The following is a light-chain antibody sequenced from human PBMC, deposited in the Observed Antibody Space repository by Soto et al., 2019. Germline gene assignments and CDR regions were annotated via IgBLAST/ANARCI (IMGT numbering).Light chain of an antibody. J-gene: IGKJ1*01. Sequence: EIVLTQSPATLSLSPGGRATLSCGASQSVSSSYLAWYQQKPGQAPRLLIYGASTRATGIPARFSGSGSGTEFILTISSLQSEDFAVYYCQQYNNWPRTFGQGTKVDIK. CDR2: GAS. CDR1: QSVSSSY. V-gene: IGKV3-15*01. CDR3: QQYNNWPRT.